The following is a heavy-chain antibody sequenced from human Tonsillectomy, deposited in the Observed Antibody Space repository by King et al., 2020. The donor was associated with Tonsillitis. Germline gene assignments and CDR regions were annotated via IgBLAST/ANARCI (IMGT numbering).Heavy chain of an antibody. Sequence: VQLQESGGGLVQPGGSLRLSCAASGFTVSSFFVSWGRQAPGKGLEWVSLIYIGDTIYYAASVKGRFTISRDKSNNTVYLQMNSLRAEDTAVYYCAREDGYNSIYMDVWGKGTTVTVSS. V-gene: IGHV3-53*01. J-gene: IGHJ6*03. CDR1: GFTVSSFF. CDR3: AREDGYNSIYMDV. D-gene: IGHD5-24*01. CDR2: IYIGDTI.